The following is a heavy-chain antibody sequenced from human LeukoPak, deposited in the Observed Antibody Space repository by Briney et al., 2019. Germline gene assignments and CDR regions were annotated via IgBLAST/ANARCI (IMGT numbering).Heavy chain of an antibody. J-gene: IGHJ4*02. CDR3: ARGYYYDSSGYPNSPLDY. D-gene: IGHD3-22*01. CDR2: ISYDGSNK. Sequence: GGSLRLSCAASGFTFSSYAMLWVRQAPGKGLEWVAVISYDGSNKYYADSVKGRFTISRDNSKNTLYLQMNSLRAEDTAVYYCARGYYYDSSGYPNSPLDYWGQGTLVTVSS. CDR1: GFTFSSYA. V-gene: IGHV3-30*01.